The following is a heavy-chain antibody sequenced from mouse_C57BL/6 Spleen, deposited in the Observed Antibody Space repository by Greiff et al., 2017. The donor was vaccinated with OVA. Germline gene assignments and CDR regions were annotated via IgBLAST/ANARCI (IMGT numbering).Heavy chain of an antibody. D-gene: IGHD2-3*01. CDR3: ARGLLPFAY. V-gene: IGHV5-12*01. Sequence: DVKLQESGGGLVQPGGSLKLSCAASGFTFSDYYMYWVRQTPEKRLEWVAYISNGGGSTYYPDTVKGRFTISRDNAKNTLYLQMSRLKSEDTAMYYCARGLLPFAYWGQGTLVTVSA. CDR2: ISNGGGST. J-gene: IGHJ3*01. CDR1: GFTFSDYY.